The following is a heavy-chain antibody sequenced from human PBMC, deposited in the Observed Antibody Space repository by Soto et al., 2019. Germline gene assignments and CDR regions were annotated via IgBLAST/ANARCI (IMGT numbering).Heavy chain of an antibody. D-gene: IGHD2-2*01. V-gene: IGHV3-74*03. Sequence: GGSLRLSCAASGFSFSNYWMHWVRQAPGKGLLWVARINRDGSPTPYADSVRGRFTISRDNAKGRVPLQVERLRAEGGALYYRPRPGAVVQAFDLGGNRPLVTVSS. CDR3: PRPGAVVQAFDL. CDR1: GFSFSNYW. J-gene: IGHJ5*02. CDR2: INRDGSPT.